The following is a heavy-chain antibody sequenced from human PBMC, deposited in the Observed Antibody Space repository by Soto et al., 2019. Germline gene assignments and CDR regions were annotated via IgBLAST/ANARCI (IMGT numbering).Heavy chain of an antibody. CDR1: GYTFTHFY. CDR2: ISPHNFNT. V-gene: IGHV1-18*01. J-gene: IGHJ4*02. CDR3: ARDEGGYDILNGYYKAHHFDY. D-gene: IGHD3-9*01. Sequence: QVHLEQSGAEVKKPGDSVKVSCKASGYTFTHFYITWVRQAPGQGLEWMGAISPHNFNTNFAQKFQGRVTLTTDTSTNTAYMELRSLTSDDTAVYYCARDEGGYDILNGYYKAHHFDYWGQGVLVTVSS.